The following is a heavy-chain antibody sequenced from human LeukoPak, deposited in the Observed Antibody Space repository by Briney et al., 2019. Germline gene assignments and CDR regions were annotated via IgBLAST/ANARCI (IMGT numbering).Heavy chain of an antibody. CDR1: GGSISSYY. Sequence: KPSETLSLTCTVSGGSISSYYWSWIRQPPGKGLEWIGYISYSGSTNYNPSLKSRVTISVDTSRNQFSLTLSSVTAADTAVYYCARERSGSYYENFDYWGQGTLVTVSS. CDR2: ISYSGST. D-gene: IGHD3-10*01. CDR3: ARERSGSYYENFDY. J-gene: IGHJ4*02. V-gene: IGHV4-59*12.